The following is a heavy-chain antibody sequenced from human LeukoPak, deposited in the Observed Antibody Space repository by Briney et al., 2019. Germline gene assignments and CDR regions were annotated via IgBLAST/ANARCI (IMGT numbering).Heavy chain of an antibody. V-gene: IGHV4-31*03. CDR3: ARVHHYDSSGLEYYYYYYMDV. CDR1: GGSISSGGYY. CDR2: IYYSGST. J-gene: IGHJ6*03. Sequence: SQTLSLTCTVSGGSISSGGYYWSWIRQHPGKGLEWIGYIYYSGSTYYNPSLKSRVTISVDTSKNQFSLKLSSVTAADTAVYYCARVHHYDSSGLEYYYYYYMDVWGKGTTVTVSS. D-gene: IGHD3-22*01.